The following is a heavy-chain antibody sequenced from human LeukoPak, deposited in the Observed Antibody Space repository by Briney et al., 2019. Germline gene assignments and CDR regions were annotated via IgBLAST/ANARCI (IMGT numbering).Heavy chain of an antibody. CDR1: GYTFTTYW. V-gene: IGHV5-51*01. J-gene: IGHJ3*02. D-gene: IGHD3-22*01. CDR3: ARHADSSGYSIII. CDR2: IYPADSDT. Sequence: GESLKISCNGSGYTFTTYWIGCVRQMPGKGLEWMGIIYPADSDTRYGPSFKGQVTISVDKSISTAYLQWSSLKASDTAMYYCARHADSSGYSIIIWGQGTMVTVSS.